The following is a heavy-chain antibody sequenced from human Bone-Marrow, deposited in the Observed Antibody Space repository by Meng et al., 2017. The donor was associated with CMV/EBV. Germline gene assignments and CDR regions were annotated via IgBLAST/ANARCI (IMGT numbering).Heavy chain of an antibody. D-gene: IGHD6-19*01. V-gene: IGHV3-23*03. Sequence: GESLKISCAASGFTFSSYSMNWVRQAPGKGLEWVSVIYSGGSSTYYADSVKGRFTISRDNSKNTLYLQMNSLRAEDTAVYYCAKVASTRFDPWGQGTLVTVSS. CDR3: AKVASTRFDP. CDR1: GFTFSSYS. CDR2: IYSGGSST. J-gene: IGHJ5*02.